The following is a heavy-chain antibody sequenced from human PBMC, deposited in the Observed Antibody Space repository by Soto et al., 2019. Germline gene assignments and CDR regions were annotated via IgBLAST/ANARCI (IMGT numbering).Heavy chain of an antibody. J-gene: IGHJ4*02. CDR3: ARHGSY. V-gene: IGHV4-4*02. CDR1: EGYFTDNVW. CDR2: IYHTGRT. Sequence: FEPLSHTYAVAEGYFTDNVWWSWIRQPPGQGLEWIGEIYHTGRTNYNPALKSRVTISVDKSKNRFSLKVTSVTAADTAVYYCARHGSYWGQGTLVTGSS.